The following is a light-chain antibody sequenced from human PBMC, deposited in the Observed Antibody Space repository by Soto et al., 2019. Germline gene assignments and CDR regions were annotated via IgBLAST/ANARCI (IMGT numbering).Light chain of an antibody. CDR3: CSYAGDYTVV. CDR2: DVS. CDR1: SSDVGAYNY. V-gene: IGLV2-11*01. Sequence: QSALTQPRSVSGSPGQSVTISCTGSSSDVGAYNYVSWYQHHPGKAPKVMIFDVSERPSGVPDRFSGSKSGNTASLTISGLQAEDEGDYYCCSYAGDYTVVFGGGTKLTVL. J-gene: IGLJ3*02.